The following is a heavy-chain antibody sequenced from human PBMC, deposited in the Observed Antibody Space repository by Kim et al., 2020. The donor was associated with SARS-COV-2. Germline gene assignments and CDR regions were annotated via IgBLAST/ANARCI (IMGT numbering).Heavy chain of an antibody. CDR3: AKENKATRGTYFYYYAMDV. CDR2: ISWNSGSI. D-gene: IGHD3-10*01. CDR1: GFTFGDYA. V-gene: IGHV3-9*01. Sequence: GGSLRLSCAASGFTFGDYAMHWVRQAPGKGLEWVSGISWNSGSIDYADSVKGRFTISRDNAKNSLYLQMNSLRAVDTALYFCAKENKATRGTYFYYYAMDVWGQGATVSVSS. J-gene: IGHJ6*02.